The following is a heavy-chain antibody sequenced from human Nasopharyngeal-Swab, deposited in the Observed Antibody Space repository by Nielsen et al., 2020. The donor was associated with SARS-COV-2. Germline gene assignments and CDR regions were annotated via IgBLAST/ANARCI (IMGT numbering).Heavy chain of an antibody. V-gene: IGHV3-21*01. CDR1: GFTFSSYS. J-gene: IGHJ4*02. CDR3: ARVDRRGNYFDY. CDR2: ISSSSSYI. Sequence: GESLKISCAASGFTFSSYSMNWVRQAPGKGLEWVPSISSSSSYIYYADSVKGRFTISRDNAKNSLYLQMNSLRAEDTAVYYCARVDRRGNYFDYWGQGTLVTVSS. D-gene: IGHD3-16*01.